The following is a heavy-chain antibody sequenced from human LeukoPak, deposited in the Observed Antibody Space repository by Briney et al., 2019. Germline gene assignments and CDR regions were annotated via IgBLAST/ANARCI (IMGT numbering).Heavy chain of an antibody. CDR2: MNPNSGNT. Sequence: PRASVKVSCKASGYTFTSYDINWVRQATGQGLEWMGWMNPNSGNTGYAQKFQGRVTITRNTFIRTAYMELNSLRSEDTAVYYCTRALVGTPRYAFDIWGQGTMVTVSS. CDR3: TRALVGTPRYAFDI. D-gene: IGHD1-26*01. J-gene: IGHJ3*02. CDR1: GYTFTSYD. V-gene: IGHV1-8*01.